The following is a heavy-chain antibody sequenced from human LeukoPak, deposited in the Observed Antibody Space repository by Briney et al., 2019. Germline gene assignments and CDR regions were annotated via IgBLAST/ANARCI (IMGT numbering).Heavy chain of an antibody. D-gene: IGHD2-2*01. J-gene: IGHJ5*02. CDR2: INHSGST. V-gene: IGHV4-34*01. Sequence: PSQTLSLTCTVYGGSFSGYYWSWIRQPPGKGLEWIGEINHSGSTNYNPSLKSRVTISVDTSKNQFSLKLSSVTAADTAVYYCARGRSSNPWGQGTLVTVSS. CDR1: GGSFSGYY. CDR3: ARGRSSNP.